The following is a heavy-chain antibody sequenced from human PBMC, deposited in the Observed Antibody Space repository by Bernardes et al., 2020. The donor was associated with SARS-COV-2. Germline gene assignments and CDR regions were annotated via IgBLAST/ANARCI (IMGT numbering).Heavy chain of an antibody. CDR1: GGSISSRNYY. CDR2: IYSSGSS. Sequence: SETLSLTCTVSGGSISSRNYYWGWIRQPPGKGLEWIGSIYSSGSSYYNPSLQSRVSESMGTSKNQFSLRLSFVTAADTAVYYCAGSSCGIDCYIGGLRSWDYGMDVWGQGTTVTVSS. CDR3: AGSSCGIDCYIGGLRSWDYGMDV. D-gene: IGHD2-21*02. J-gene: IGHJ6*02. V-gene: IGHV4-39*01.